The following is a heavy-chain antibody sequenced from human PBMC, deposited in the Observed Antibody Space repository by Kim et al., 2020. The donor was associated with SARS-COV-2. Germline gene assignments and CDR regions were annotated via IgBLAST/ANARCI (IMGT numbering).Heavy chain of an antibody. J-gene: IGHJ3*01. CDR2: INHGGSA. CDR1: GGSFRGYY. D-gene: IGHD6-19*01. Sequence: SETLSLTCAVYGGSFRGYYWSWVRQPPGKGLEWFGGINHGGSANYNPSLKSRVSISVDTSKNQFSLKLTSVTAADTAVYYCARLGIAEAVSGFDVWGQGTMVTVSS. CDR3: ARLGIAEAVSGFDV. V-gene: IGHV4-34*01.